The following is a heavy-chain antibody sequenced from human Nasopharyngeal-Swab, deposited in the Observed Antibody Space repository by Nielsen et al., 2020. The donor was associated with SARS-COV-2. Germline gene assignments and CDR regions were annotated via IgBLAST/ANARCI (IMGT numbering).Heavy chain of an antibody. CDR2: IYYSGST. CDR3: ARLETVDTAMVTGVYFDY. D-gene: IGHD5-18*01. J-gene: IGHJ4*02. V-gene: IGHV4-39*01. CDR1: GGSVSSGSYY. Sequence: SETLSLTCTVSGGSVSSGSYYWSWIRQPPGKGLEWIGYIYYSGSTYYNPSLKSRVTISVDTSKNQFSLKLSSVTAADTAVYYCARLETVDTAMVTGVYFDYWGQGTLVTVSS.